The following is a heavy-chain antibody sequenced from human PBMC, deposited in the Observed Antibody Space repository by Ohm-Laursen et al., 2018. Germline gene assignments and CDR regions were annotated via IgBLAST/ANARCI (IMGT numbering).Heavy chain of an antibody. J-gene: IGHJ6*02. CDR2: ISFTSDP. CDR3: ARDGSGWSRDV. V-gene: IGHV3-69-1*01. Sequence: GSLRLSCAATGFTFSPTGMTWVRQAPGKGLEWVSTISFTSDPYYAESLRGRFTVSRDNTRNSVYLQMNSLRDEDTGVYYCARDGSGWSRDVWDQGTTVIVSS. CDR1: GFTFSPTG. D-gene: IGHD6-13*01.